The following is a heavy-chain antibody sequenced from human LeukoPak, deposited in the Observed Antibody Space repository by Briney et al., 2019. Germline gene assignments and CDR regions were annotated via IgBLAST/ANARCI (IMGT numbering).Heavy chain of an antibody. CDR2: ISAYNGNT. CDR1: GYTFTSYG. V-gene: IGHV1-18*01. CDR3: ARGVAAYSSGFGPSDY. J-gene: IGHJ4*02. D-gene: IGHD6-19*01. Sequence: ASVKVSCKASGYTFTSYGISWVRQAPGQGLEWMGWISAYNGNTNYAQKLQGRVTMTTDTSTSTAYMELRSLRSDDTAVYYCARGVAAYSSGFGPSDYWGQGTLVTVSS.